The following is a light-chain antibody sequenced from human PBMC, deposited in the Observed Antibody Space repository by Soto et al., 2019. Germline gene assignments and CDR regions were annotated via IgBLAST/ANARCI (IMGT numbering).Light chain of an antibody. Sequence: DIQLTQSPSSVSASVGDRVTITCRASQGLNNWLAWYQQRPGQAPKLLIYAAASLQSGVPSRFSGSGSRTDFTLTINSLQPEDFATYYCQQANTFPYTFGQGTMVDIK. CDR3: QQANTFPYT. CDR1: QGLNNW. CDR2: AAA. V-gene: IGKV1-12*01. J-gene: IGKJ2*01.